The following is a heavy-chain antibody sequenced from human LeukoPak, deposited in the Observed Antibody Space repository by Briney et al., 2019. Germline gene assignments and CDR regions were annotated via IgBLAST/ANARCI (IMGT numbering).Heavy chain of an antibody. CDR1: GGSISSTTSY. CDR2: IYYSGST. CDR3: SRHGSTDYFDY. V-gene: IGHV4-39*01. D-gene: IGHD2-2*03. J-gene: IGHJ4*02. Sequence: PSETLSLTCAVSGGSISSTTSYWGWIRQPPGKGLEWIGRIYYSGSTFYNPSLKSRVTISVDTSKNQLSLRLSSVTAADTAVYYCSRHGSTDYFDYWGQGTLVTVSS.